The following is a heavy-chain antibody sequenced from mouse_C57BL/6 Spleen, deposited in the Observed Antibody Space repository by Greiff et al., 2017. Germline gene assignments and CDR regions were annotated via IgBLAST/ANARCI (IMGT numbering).Heavy chain of an antibody. Sequence: EVKLVESGGGLVKPGGSLKLSCAASGFTFSSYAMSWVRQTPETRLEWVATISDGGSYTYYPDNVKGRFTISRDTAKNNLYLQMSHLKSEDTAMYYCARDPDYYGSSSYFDYWGQGTTLTVSS. D-gene: IGHD1-1*01. CDR1: GFTFSSYA. CDR3: ARDPDYYGSSSYFDY. CDR2: ISDGGSYT. J-gene: IGHJ2*01. V-gene: IGHV5-4*01.